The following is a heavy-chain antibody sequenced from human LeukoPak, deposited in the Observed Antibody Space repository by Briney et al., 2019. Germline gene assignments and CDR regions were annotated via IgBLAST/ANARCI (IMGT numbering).Heavy chain of an antibody. D-gene: IGHD1-20*01. CDR2: IYPGDSDT. V-gene: IGHV5-51*01. J-gene: IGHJ3*02. CDR3: ARLILITGTERAYDAFDI. Sequence: KPGESLKISCKGSGYSFTSYWIGWVRQMPGKGLEWMGIIYPGDSDTRYSPSFQGQVTISADKSISTAYLQWSSLKASDTAMYYCARLILITGTERAYDAFDIWGQGTMVTVSS. CDR1: GYSFTSYW.